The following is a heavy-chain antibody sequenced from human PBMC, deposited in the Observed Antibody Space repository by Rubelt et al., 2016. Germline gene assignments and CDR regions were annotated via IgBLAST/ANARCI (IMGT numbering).Heavy chain of an antibody. CDR1: GGSISSSSYY. D-gene: IGHD5-24*01. CDR3: ARGERWLQFYYYGMDV. Sequence: QLQLQESGPGLVKPSATLSLTCTVSGGSISSSSYYWGWIRQPPGKGLEWIGSIYYSGGNYYNPSLKSRVPKSVDTSKNQFPLKRGSVTAADTAVYYCARGERWLQFYYYGMDVWGQGTTVTVSS. CDR2: IYYSGGN. J-gene: IGHJ6*02. V-gene: IGHV4-39*01.